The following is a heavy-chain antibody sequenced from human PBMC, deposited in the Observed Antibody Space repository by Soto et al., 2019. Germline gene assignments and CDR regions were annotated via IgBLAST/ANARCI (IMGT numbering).Heavy chain of an antibody. CDR2: IIPIFGTA. Sequence: ASVKVSCKASGGTFSSYAISWVRQAPGQGLEWMGGIIPIFGTANYAQKFQGRVTITADESTSTAYMELSSLRSEDTAVYYCARESSVLRYFDWLKRPRVYYFDYWGQGTLVTVSS. V-gene: IGHV1-69*13. D-gene: IGHD3-9*01. CDR1: GGTFSSYA. J-gene: IGHJ4*02. CDR3: ARESSVLRYFDWLKRPRVYYFDY.